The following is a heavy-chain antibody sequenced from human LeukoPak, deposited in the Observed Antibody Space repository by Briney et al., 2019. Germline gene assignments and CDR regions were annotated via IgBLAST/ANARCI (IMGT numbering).Heavy chain of an antibody. CDR2: ISYDGSNN. J-gene: IGHJ4*02. CDR1: GFTFSSYG. Sequence: GGSLGLSYAASGFTFSSYGMHWVRQAPGKGLEWVAVISYDGSNNYYADSVKGRFTISRDNSKNTLYLQMNSLRAEDTAVYYCAKDVVVRGVIITGLDYWGQGTLVTVSS. D-gene: IGHD3-10*01. CDR3: AKDVVVRGVIITGLDY. V-gene: IGHV3-30*18.